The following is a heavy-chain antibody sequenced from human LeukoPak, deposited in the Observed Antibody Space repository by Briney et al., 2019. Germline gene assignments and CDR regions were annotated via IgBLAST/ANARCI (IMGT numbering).Heavy chain of an antibody. CDR2: IIPILGIA. CDR1: GYTFTSYG. D-gene: IGHD1-26*01. CDR3: ARANVGLDY. J-gene: IGHJ4*02. V-gene: IGHV1-69*04. Sequence: SVKVSCKASGYTFTSYGISWVRQAPGQGLEWMGRIIPILGIANYAQKFQGRVTITADKSTSTAYMELSSLRSEDTAVYYCARANVGLDYWGQGTLVTVSS.